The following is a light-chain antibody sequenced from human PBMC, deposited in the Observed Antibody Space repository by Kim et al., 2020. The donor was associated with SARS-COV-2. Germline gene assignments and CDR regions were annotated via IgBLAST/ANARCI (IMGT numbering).Light chain of an antibody. CDR1: SNDVGNQG. J-gene: IGLJ3*02. CDR2: RNN. Sequence: QAGLTQPPSVSKDLRQTATLTCTGNSNDVGNQGAAWLQQHQSHPPKLLSHRNNSRPSGISERLSASRSGNTASLTITGLQPEDEADYYCAAWDISLSVWGFGGGAQLTVL. V-gene: IGLV10-54*01. CDR3: AAWDISLSVWG.